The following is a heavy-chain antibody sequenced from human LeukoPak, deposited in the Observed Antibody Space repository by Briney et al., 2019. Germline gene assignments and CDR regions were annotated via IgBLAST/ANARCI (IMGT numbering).Heavy chain of an antibody. D-gene: IGHD6-19*01. V-gene: IGHV1-2*02. CDR1: GYSFTGHY. Sequence: ASVKVSCKASGYSFTGHYIHWVRQAPGQGLEWMGWIHPNRGGTNNAQKFQGRVTLTSDSSISTAYMELSSLTSDDTAVYYCARIAVAGTSREDWFDPWGQGTLVTVSS. CDR3: ARIAVAGTSREDWFDP. CDR2: IHPNRGGT. J-gene: IGHJ5*02.